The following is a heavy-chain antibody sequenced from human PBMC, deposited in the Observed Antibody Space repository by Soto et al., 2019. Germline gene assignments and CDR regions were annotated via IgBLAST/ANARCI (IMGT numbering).Heavy chain of an antibody. D-gene: IGHD3-3*01. CDR3: AKDFPYEPHLEYYFDY. CDR2: ISGSGGST. V-gene: IGHV3-23*01. J-gene: IGHJ4*02. CDR1: GFTFSSYA. Sequence: GGSLRLSCAASGFTFSSYAMSWVRQAPGKGLEWVSAISGSGGSTYYADSVKGRFTISRDNSKNTLYLQMNSLRAEDTAVYYCAKDFPYEPHLEYYFDYWGQGTLVTVSS.